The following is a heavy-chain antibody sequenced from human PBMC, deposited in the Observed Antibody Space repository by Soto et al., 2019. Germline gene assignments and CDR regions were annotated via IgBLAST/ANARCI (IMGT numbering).Heavy chain of an antibody. Sequence: PGGSLRLSCAASGFTFSSYWMSWVRQAPGKGLEWVSVIYSGGSTYYADSVKGRFTISRHNSKNTLYLQMNSLRAEDTAVYYCARIWYYDILTGYWVPYYFDYWGQGTLVTVSS. V-gene: IGHV3-53*04. CDR3: ARIWYYDILTGYWVPYYFDY. J-gene: IGHJ4*02. CDR1: GFTFSSYW. CDR2: IYSGGST. D-gene: IGHD3-9*01.